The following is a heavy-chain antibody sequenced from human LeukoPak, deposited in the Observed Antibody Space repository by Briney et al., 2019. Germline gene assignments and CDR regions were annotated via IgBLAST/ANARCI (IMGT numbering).Heavy chain of an antibody. CDR1: GYTFTGYY. V-gene: IGHV1-2*06. CDR3: ARDTPTDQNYYYGMDV. CDR2: INPNSGGT. J-gene: IGHJ6*02. Sequence: ASVKVSCKASGYTFTGYYMHWVRQAPGQGLEWMGRINPNSGGTNYAQKFQGRVTMTRYTSISTAYMELSRLRSDDTAVYYCARDTPTDQNYYYGMDVWGQGTTVTVSS. D-gene: IGHD4-11*01.